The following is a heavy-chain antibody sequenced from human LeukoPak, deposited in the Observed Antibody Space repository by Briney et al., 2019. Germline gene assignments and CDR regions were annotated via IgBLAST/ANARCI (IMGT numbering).Heavy chain of an antibody. CDR1: GFTFDDYA. CDR2: ISWNSGSI. D-gene: IGHD3-3*01. Sequence: GGSLRLSCAASGFTFDDYAMHWVRQAPGKGLEWVSGISWNSGSIGYADSVKGRFTISRDNAKNSLYLQMNSLRAEDTALYYGAKVTLYDFWSGYIPDWGQGTRVTVSP. CDR3: AKVTLYDFWSGYIPD. V-gene: IGHV3-9*01. J-gene: IGHJ4*02.